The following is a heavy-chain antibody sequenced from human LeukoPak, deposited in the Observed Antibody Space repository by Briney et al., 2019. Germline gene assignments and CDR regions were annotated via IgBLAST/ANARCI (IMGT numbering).Heavy chain of an antibody. CDR2: ISSSSSYI. D-gene: IGHD3-10*01. V-gene: IGHV3-21*04. J-gene: IGHJ5*02. Sequence: GGSLRLSCAASGFTFSSYSMSWVRQAPGKGLEWVSSISSSSSYIYYADSVKGRFTISRDNAKNSLYLQMNSLRAEDTAVYYCARGGSYYGSGNNWFDPWGQGTLVTVSS. CDR3: ARGGSYYGSGNNWFDP. CDR1: GFTFSSYS.